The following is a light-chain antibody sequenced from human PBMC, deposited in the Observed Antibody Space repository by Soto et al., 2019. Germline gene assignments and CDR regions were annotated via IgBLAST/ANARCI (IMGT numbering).Light chain of an antibody. CDR3: GTWDSSLSDAVV. J-gene: IGLJ2*01. CDR1: SSNIGRNY. CDR2: DND. Sequence: QSVLTQPPSVSAAPGQKVTISCSGTSSNIGRNYVAWYQQLPGTAPKLLIYDNDKRPSGIPDRFSGSKSGTSATLGITRLQTGDEADYYCGTWDSSLSDAVVFGEGTQLTVL. V-gene: IGLV1-51*01.